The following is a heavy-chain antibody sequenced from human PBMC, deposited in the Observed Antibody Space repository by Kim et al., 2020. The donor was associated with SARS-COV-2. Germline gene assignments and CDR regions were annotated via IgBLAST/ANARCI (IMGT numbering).Heavy chain of an antibody. Sequence: GGSLRLSCAASGFTFSSYGMHWVRQAPGKGLEWVAVIWYDGSNKYYADSVKGRFTISRDNSKNTLYLQMNSLRAEDTAVYYCARDQDIVVVPAAMSLDYWGQGTLVTVSS. CDR2: IWYDGSNK. CDR1: GFTFSSYG. V-gene: IGHV3-33*01. D-gene: IGHD2-2*01. J-gene: IGHJ4*02. CDR3: ARDQDIVVVPAAMSLDY.